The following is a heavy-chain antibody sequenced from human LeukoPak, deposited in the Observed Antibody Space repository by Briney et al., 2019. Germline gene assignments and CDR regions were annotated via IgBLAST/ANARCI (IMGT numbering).Heavy chain of an antibody. CDR2: IYSGGST. J-gene: IGHJ6*02. V-gene: IGHV3-53*04. CDR3: AREQVVVVQDYHYYYYGMDV. CDR1: GFTVSSNY. D-gene: IGHD2-2*01. Sequence: GGSLRLSCAASGFTVSSNYMSWVRQAPGKGLEWVSVIYSGGSTYYADSVKGRFTISRHNSKNTLYLQMNSLRAEDTAVYYCAREQVVVVQDYHYYYYGMDVWGQGTTVPVSS.